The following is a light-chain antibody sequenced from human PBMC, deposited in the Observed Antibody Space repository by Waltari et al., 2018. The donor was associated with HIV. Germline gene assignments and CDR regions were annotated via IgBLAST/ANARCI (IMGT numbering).Light chain of an antibody. Sequence: DIVMTQSPVSLAVSPGERDTFNCKSNQSLLYNSNNKNYLSWYQQKSGQPPKLLIYWASNRESGVPDRFRGSGSGTDFTLTINNLQAEDVAIYYCQQYYSLPLTFGGGTRVEIK. CDR3: QQYYSLPLT. CDR2: WAS. CDR1: QSLLYNSNNKNY. J-gene: IGKJ4*01. V-gene: IGKV4-1*01.